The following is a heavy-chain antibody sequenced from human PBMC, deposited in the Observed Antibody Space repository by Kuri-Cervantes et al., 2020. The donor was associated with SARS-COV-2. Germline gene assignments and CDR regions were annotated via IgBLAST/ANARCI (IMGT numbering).Heavy chain of an antibody. Sequence: ASVKVSCKASGYTFTSYGISWVRQAPGQGLEWMGWISAYNGNTNYAQKLQGRVTMTTDTSTSTAYMELRSLRSDDTAVYYCARARGFIAVYWNFDYWGQGTLVTVSS. CDR3: ARARGFIAVYWNFDY. CDR1: GYTFTSYG. V-gene: IGHV1-18*01. J-gene: IGHJ4*02. CDR2: ISAYNGNT. D-gene: IGHD6-19*01.